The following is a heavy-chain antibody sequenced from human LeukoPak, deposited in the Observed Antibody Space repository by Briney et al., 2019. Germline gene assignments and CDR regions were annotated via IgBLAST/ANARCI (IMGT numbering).Heavy chain of an antibody. V-gene: IGHV3-30*18. Sequence: PGGSLRLSCAASGFTFSSYGMHWVRQAPGKGLEWVAVISYDGSNKYYADSVKGRFPISRDNSKNTLYLQMNSLRAEDTAVYYCAKDSSSSSFDYWGQGTLVTVSS. J-gene: IGHJ4*02. CDR3: AKDSSSSSFDY. D-gene: IGHD6-6*01. CDR1: GFTFSSYG. CDR2: ISYDGSNK.